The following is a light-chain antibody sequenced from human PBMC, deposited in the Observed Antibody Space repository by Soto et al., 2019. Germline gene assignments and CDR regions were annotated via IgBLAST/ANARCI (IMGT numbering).Light chain of an antibody. CDR3: HQYNNWPPTWT. CDR2: GAS. V-gene: IGKV3-15*01. Sequence: EIVMTQSPATLSVSPGERATLSCRASQSVSSNLAWYQQNPGQAPRLLIYGASTRATGIPARFSGSGSGTEFTLTISSLQSEDFSVYYCHQYNNWPPTWTFGQGTKVDIK. J-gene: IGKJ1*01. CDR1: QSVSSN.